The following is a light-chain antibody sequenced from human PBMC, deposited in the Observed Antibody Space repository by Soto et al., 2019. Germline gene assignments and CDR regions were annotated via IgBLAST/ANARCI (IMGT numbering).Light chain of an antibody. CDR3: QQYGDSPPWT. Sequence: EIVLTQSPGTLSLSPGERATLSCRASQSLSSNYLAWYQQKGGQAPRLLIHGASSRATGIPDRFSGSGSGTDFTLTISRLEPEDFAVYYCQQYGDSPPWTFGQGTKVEIK. CDR2: GAS. CDR1: QSLSSNY. V-gene: IGKV3-20*01. J-gene: IGKJ1*01.